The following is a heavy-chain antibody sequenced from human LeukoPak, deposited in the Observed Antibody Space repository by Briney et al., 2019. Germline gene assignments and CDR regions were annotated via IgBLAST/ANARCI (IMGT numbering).Heavy chain of an antibody. V-gene: IGHV1-69*05. D-gene: IGHD3-10*01. J-gene: IGHJ5*02. CDR2: IIPILGTA. CDR3: ARGRMVRGVSSGWFDP. Sequence: SVKVSCKASGYTFTNYGITWVRQAPGQGLEWMGRIIPILGTANYAQKFQGRVTITTDESTSTAYMELSSLRSEDTAVYYCARGRMVRGVSSGWFDPWGQGTLVTVSS. CDR1: GYTFTNYG.